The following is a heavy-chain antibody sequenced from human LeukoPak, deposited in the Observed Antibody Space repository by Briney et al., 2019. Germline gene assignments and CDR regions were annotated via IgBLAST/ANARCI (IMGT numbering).Heavy chain of an antibody. CDR1: GGSISNYY. Sequence: SATLSLTCTVSGGSISNYYWSWIRQPPGKGLEWIGHIYYSGATKYNPSLKSRITISVDTSKNQFSLMLSSVTAADTAVYYCARFGITVVRGGKYYFDYWGQGTLVTVSS. CDR2: IYYSGAT. J-gene: IGHJ4*02. D-gene: IGHD3-10*01. V-gene: IGHV4-59*08. CDR3: ARFGITVVRGGKYYFDY.